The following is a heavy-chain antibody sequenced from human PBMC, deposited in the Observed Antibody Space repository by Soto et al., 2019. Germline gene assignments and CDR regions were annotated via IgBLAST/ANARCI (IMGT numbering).Heavy chain of an antibody. CDR3: ARRYYYDSRGYYEAFDV. V-gene: IGHV1-69*13. D-gene: IGHD3-22*01. CDR1: GCTFSSYA. J-gene: IGHJ3*01. CDR2: IIPIFGTR. Sequence: ASVKVSCKASGCTFSSYAISWVRQAPGQGLEWLGGIIPIFGTRNYAQKFQVRVTITAGEYTSTAYMELGSLISEDTAVYYCARRYYYDSRGYYEAFDVWGQGTMVTVSS.